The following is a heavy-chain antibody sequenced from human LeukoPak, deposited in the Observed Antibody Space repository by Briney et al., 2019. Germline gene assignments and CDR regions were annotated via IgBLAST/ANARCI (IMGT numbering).Heavy chain of an antibody. J-gene: IGHJ4*02. D-gene: IGHD3-16*02. CDR3: ATRGSYPGAHYFDR. CDR2: MNPNSGNT. V-gene: IGHV1-8*01. CDR1: GYTFTSYD. Sequence: ASVKVSCKASGYTFTSYDINWVRQATGQGLEWMGWMNPNSGNTGYAQKFQGRVTMTRNTSISTAYMELSSLRSEDTAVYYCATRGSYPGAHYFDRWGQGTLVTVSS.